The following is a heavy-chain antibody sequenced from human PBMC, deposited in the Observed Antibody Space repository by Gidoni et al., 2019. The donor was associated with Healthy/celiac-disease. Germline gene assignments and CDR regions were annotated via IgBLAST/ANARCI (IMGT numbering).Heavy chain of an antibody. D-gene: IGHD3-3*01. Sequence: QVQLVQSGAEVKKPGASVTVSCQASGSTFTSYALLWVRQAPGQRLEWMGWINAGNGNTKYSQKFQGRVTITRDTSASTAYMELSSLRSEDTAVYYCARGALTKTYYDFWSGVGGYWGQGTLVTVSS. J-gene: IGHJ4*02. CDR3: ARGALTKTYYDFWSGVGGY. CDR2: INAGNGNT. V-gene: IGHV1-3*01. CDR1: GSTFTSYA.